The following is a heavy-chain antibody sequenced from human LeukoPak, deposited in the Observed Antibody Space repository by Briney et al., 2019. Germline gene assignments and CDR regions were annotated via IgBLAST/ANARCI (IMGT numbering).Heavy chain of an antibody. CDR1: GYTFTSYG. CDR3: ARVGYCSSTSCYDYYYYYMDV. D-gene: IGHD2-2*01. Sequence: ASVKVSCKASGYTFTSYGISWVRQAPGHGLEWMGWISAYNGNTKYAEKLQGRVTMTTDTSTSTAYMELRSLRPDDTAVYYCARVGYCSSTSCYDYYYYYMDVWSKGTTVTVSS. J-gene: IGHJ6*03. CDR2: ISAYNGNT. V-gene: IGHV1-18*01.